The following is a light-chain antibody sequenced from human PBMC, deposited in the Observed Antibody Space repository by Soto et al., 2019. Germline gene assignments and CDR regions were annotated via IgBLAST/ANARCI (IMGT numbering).Light chain of an antibody. V-gene: IGKV3-20*01. CDR3: QHYATSPLT. Sequence: PGERATLSCRARQSVSKSYLAWYQQKPGQAPRLLVYGASSRATGIPDRFSGSGSGTDFTLTISRLEPEDFAVYYCQHYATSPLTFGGGTWVEIK. CDR2: GAS. J-gene: IGKJ4*01. CDR1: QSVSKSY.